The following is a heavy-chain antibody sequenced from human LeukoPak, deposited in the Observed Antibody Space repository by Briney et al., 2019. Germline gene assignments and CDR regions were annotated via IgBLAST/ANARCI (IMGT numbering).Heavy chain of an antibody. D-gene: IGHD3-3*01. CDR2: ISYDGSNK. CDR3: AKASGYDFWSGLDY. J-gene: IGHJ4*02. Sequence: GGSLRLSCAASGFTFSSYAMHWVRQAPGKGLEWVAVISYDGSNKYYADSVKGRFTISRDNPKNTLYLQMNSLRAEDTALYYCAKASGYDFWSGLDYWGQGTLVTVSS. CDR1: GFTFSSYA. V-gene: IGHV3-30-3*01.